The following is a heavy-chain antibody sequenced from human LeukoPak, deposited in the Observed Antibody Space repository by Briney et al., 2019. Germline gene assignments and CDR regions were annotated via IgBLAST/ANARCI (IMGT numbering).Heavy chain of an antibody. CDR1: GYTFTSYG. V-gene: IGHV1-18*01. D-gene: IGHD5-18*01. CDR2: ISPYNSNT. Sequence: ASVKVSCKASGYTFTSYGISWVRQAPGQGLEWMGWISPYNSNTYYAQNLQGRVTMTTDTSMSTTYMELRSLRSDDTAVYYCARDERWIQFNYWGQGTLVTVSS. J-gene: IGHJ4*02. CDR3: ARDERWIQFNY.